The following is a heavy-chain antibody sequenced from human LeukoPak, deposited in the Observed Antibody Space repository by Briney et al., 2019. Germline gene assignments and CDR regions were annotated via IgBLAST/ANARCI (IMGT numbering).Heavy chain of an antibody. CDR3: AIRYETELNDAFDI. CDR2: INPNSGDT. D-gene: IGHD1-14*01. Sequence: ASVKVSCKASGYTFTGYYMHWVRQAPGQGLEWMGWINPNSGDTNYAQKFQGRVTMTEDTSTDTAYMELSSLRSEDTAVYYCAIRYETELNDAFDIWGQGTMVTVSS. CDR1: GYTFTGYY. J-gene: IGHJ3*02. V-gene: IGHV1-2*02.